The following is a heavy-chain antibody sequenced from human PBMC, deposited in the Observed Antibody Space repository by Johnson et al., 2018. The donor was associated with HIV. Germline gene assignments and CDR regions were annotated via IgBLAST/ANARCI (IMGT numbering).Heavy chain of an antibody. Sequence: QVQLVESGGGVVQPGRSLRLSCAASGFTFSSYGMHWVRQAPGKGLEWVAVIWYDGSIQYYADSVQGRFTISRDNSKNTLYLQMHSLRLEDTAVYYCASLINYNFWSGYSVSDAFDIWGQGTMVTVSS. CDR3: ASLINYNFWSGYSVSDAFDI. CDR2: IWYDGSIQ. J-gene: IGHJ3*02. D-gene: IGHD3-3*01. V-gene: IGHV3-33*01. CDR1: GFTFSSYG.